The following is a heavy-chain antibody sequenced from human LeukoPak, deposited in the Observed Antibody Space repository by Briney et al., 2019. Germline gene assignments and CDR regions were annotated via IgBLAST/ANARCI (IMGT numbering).Heavy chain of an antibody. Sequence: GGSLRLSCVASGFTFSSYAMSWVRQAPGKGLEGVSAIRESGGSTHYADSVKGRFTISRDTSKNTLYLQMNSLRAEDTAVYYCAKTKPYGTTWYGGIDWGQGALVTVSS. J-gene: IGHJ4*02. V-gene: IGHV3-23*01. CDR2: IRESGGST. D-gene: IGHD6-13*01. CDR3: AKTKPYGTTWYGGID. CDR1: GFTFSSYA.